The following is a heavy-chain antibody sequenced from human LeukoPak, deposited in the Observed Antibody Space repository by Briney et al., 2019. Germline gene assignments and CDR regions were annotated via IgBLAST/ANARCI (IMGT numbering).Heavy chain of an antibody. CDR2: IWYDGSNK. Sequence: GRSLRLSCAASGFTFSSYGMHWVRQAPGKGLEWVAVIWYDGSNKYYADSVEGRFTISRDNSKNTLYLQMNSLRAEDTAVYYCARDGSYYDSSGYFDYWGQGTLVTVSS. V-gene: IGHV3-33*01. CDR3: ARDGSYYDSSGYFDY. D-gene: IGHD3-22*01. J-gene: IGHJ4*02. CDR1: GFTFSSYG.